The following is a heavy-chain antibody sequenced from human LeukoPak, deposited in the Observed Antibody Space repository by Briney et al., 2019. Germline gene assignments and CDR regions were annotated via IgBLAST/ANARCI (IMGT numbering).Heavy chain of an antibody. CDR1: GYTITGYY. J-gene: IGHJ5*02. CDR3: ARVVTMIVARHPPRWFDP. V-gene: IGHV1-2*02. CDR2: INPNSGGT. D-gene: IGHD3-22*01. Sequence: GASVKVSCKAFGYTITGYYIHWVRQAPGQGLEWMGWINPNSGGTNYAQKFQGRVTMTRDTSISTAYMELSRLRSDDTAVYYCARVVTMIVARHPPRWFDPWGQGTLVTVSS.